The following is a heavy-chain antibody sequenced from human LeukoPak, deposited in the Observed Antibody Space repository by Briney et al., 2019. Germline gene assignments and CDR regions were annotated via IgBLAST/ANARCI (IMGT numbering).Heavy chain of an antibody. Sequence: GGSLKLSCVASGFTFSGAAMHWVRQASGKGLEWVGRIRTKPNNYATTYAASVAGRFTISRDDSKTMKYLQMNSLRADDTAKYYCISPNGAGNWFDPWGQGTLVTVSS. V-gene: IGHV3-73*01. CDR1: GFTFSGAA. J-gene: IGHJ5*02. CDR3: ISPNGAGNWFDP. D-gene: IGHD2-8*01. CDR2: IRTKPNNYAT.